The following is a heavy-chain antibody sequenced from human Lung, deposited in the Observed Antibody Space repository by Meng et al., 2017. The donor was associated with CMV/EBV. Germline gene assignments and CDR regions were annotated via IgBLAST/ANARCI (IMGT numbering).Heavy chain of an antibody. CDR1: GGSISSGDYY. D-gene: IGHD3-16*01. CDR3: ARDWGSGSDY. J-gene: IGHJ4*02. Sequence: QGRVQEAGPGLVKPPQTLSFTCTVSGGSISSGDYYWSWIRQPPGKGLEWIGYIYYSGSTYYNPSLKSRVTISVDTSKNQFSLKLSSVTAADAAVYYCARDWGSGSDYWGQGTLVTVSS. V-gene: IGHV4-30-4*08. CDR2: IYYSGST.